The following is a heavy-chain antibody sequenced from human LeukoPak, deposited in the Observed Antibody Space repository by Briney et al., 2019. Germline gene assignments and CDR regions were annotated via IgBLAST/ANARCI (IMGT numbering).Heavy chain of an antibody. Sequence: ASVKVSCKASGYIFTTYAIHWVRQAPGQRLEWMGWINAGNGDTKHSQKFQGRVTITRDTSASTAYMELSSLRSEDTAVYYCARDEDYWGQGTLVTVSS. CDR1: GYIFTTYA. J-gene: IGHJ4*02. CDR2: INAGNGDT. V-gene: IGHV1-3*01. CDR3: ARDEDY.